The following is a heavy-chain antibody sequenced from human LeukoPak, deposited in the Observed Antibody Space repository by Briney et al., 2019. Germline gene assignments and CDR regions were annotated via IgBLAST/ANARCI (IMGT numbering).Heavy chain of an antibody. Sequence: PSETLSLTCTVSGYSISSGYYWGWIRQPPGKGLEFIGSIYYSGSTYYNPSLMSRVTISVDTSKNQFSLKLSSVTAADTAVYYCARHRSGWLQSSFDYWGQGTLVTVSS. J-gene: IGHJ4*02. CDR2: IYYSGST. D-gene: IGHD5-24*01. CDR1: GYSISSGYY. V-gene: IGHV4-38-2*02. CDR3: ARHRSGWLQSSFDY.